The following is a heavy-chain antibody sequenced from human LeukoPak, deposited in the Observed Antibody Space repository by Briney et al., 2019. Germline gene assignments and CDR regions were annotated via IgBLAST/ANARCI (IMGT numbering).Heavy chain of an antibody. J-gene: IGHJ4*02. CDR3: ARLYYDSGDYSTDYFDY. CDR1: GFTFSSYA. D-gene: IGHD3-22*01. CDR2: ISGSGDST. Sequence: GGSLRLSCAASGFTFSSYAMSWVRQAPGKGLEWVSGISGSGDSTYYADSVKGRFTISRDNSKNTRYLQMNSPRAEDTAVYYCARLYYDSGDYSTDYFDYWGQGTLVTVSS. V-gene: IGHV3-23*01.